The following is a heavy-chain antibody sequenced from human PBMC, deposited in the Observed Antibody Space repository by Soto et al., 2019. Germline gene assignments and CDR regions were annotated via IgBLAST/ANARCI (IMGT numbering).Heavy chain of an antibody. Sequence: ASVKVSCKASGGTFSNYVVNGVRQAPGQGLEWMGIINPSLGTANYAQKFQGRVAMTWDTSTTTVYMELSSLRSDDTAVYYCARAPYSRTSFHFDFWGQGTLVTVSS. CDR2: INPSLGTA. J-gene: IGHJ4*02. CDR3: ARAPYSRTSFHFDF. V-gene: IGHV1-46*01. D-gene: IGHD3-22*01. CDR1: GGTFSNYV.